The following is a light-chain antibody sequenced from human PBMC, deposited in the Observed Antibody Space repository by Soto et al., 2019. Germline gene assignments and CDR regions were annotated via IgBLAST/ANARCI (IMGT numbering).Light chain of an antibody. V-gene: IGKV3-15*01. CDR2: DAS. CDR1: QSVSSN. CDR3: QQYHTWPT. J-gene: IGKJ1*01. Sequence: EIVIAQSPTTLSVSPGERVTLSCRASQSVSSNLAWYHQRPGQAPRLLIYDASTRATGVPARFSGTGSGTEFTLTISGLHSEDVAVYYCQQYHTWPTFGQGTKVDIK.